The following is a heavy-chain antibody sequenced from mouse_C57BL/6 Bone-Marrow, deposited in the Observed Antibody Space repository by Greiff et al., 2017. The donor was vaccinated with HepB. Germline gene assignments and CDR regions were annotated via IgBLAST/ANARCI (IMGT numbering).Heavy chain of an antibody. J-gene: IGHJ4*01. CDR2: ITHSGET. D-gene: IGHD1-1*01. Sequence: VKLVESGPGLVKPSQSLFLTCSITGFPITSGYYWIWIRQSPGKPLEWMGYITHSGETFYNPSLQSPISITRETSKNQFFLQLNSVTTEDTAMYYCAGVITTVVPYAMDYWGQGTSVTVSS. V-gene: IGHV12-3*01. CDR3: AGVITTVVPYAMDY. CDR1: GFPITSGYY.